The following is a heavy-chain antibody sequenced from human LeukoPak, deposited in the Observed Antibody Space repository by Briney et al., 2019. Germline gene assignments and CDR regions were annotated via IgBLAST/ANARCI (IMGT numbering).Heavy chain of an antibody. V-gene: IGHV3-7*03. D-gene: IGHD2-2*01. CDR3: ARGIVVVPAAIPY. CDR1: GFTFSSYW. CDR2: IKQDGSEK. Sequence: GGSLRLSCAASGFTFSSYWMSWVRQAPGKGLEWVANIKQDGSEKYYVDSVKGRFTISRDNAKNSLYLQMNSLRAEDTAVYYCARGIVVVPAAIPYWGQGTLVTVS. J-gene: IGHJ4*02.